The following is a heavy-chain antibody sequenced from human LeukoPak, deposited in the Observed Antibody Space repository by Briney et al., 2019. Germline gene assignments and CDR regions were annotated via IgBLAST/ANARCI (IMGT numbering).Heavy chain of an antibody. CDR2: IYLDDDK. J-gene: IGHJ3*02. CDR1: VFSLSTNGVG. Sequence: ECGPTLVNLTQTLTLTCSFSVFSLSTNGVGGGSIRQPPGKALEWRGLIYLDDDKRYRTSLKSSLTITKDTSKNQAVPTLTNTDPVDTATYYCAHRGQGKPFDIWGQGTLVTVSS. CDR3: AHRGQGKPFDI. V-gene: IGHV2-5*02.